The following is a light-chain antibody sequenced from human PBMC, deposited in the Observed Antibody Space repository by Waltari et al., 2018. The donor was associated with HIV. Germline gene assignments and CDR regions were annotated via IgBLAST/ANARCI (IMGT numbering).Light chain of an antibody. CDR1: SSNIGSNP. V-gene: IGLV1-47*01. J-gene: IGLJ3*02. CDR3: AAWDASLSRWV. Sequence: QSVLTQPPSASGTPGQRVIISCAGISSNIGSNPVSWFQHLPGTAPKFIIYMKYQRPSGVPDRVSVSKSGTAASLAIRGLRSEDEADYYCAAWDASLSRWVFGGGTKLTVL. CDR2: MKY.